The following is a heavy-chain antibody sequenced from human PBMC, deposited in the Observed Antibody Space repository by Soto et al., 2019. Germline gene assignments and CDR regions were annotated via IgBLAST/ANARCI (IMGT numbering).Heavy chain of an antibody. CDR1: AGSFKSGSYS. Sequence: PSETLSLTCTVSAGSFKSGSYSWSWIRQPPGKGLEWIGYVYHTGRTSYNPSLKSRVSISMDTAKSQFSLNLDSVTAADTAVYYCARETGVLWIAVDGTTSFDYWGQATLVTV. CDR3: ARETGVLWIAVDGTTSFDY. CDR2: VYHTGRT. D-gene: IGHD6-19*01. J-gene: IGHJ4*02. V-gene: IGHV4-61*01.